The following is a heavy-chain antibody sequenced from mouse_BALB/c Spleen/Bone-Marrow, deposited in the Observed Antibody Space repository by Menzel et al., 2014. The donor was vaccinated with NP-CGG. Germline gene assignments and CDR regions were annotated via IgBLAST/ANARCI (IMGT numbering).Heavy chain of an antibody. D-gene: IGHD4-1*01. CDR3: TRGGNWDDFDY. CDR2: ISSGSSTI. V-gene: IGHV5-17*02. J-gene: IGHJ2*01. Sequence: EVKLVESGGGLVQPGGSRKLSCAASGFTFSSFGMHWVRQAPEKGLEWVAYISSGSSTIFYADTAKGRFTVSRDNPKNTLFLQMTSLRSEDTAMYYCTRGGNWDDFDYWGQGTPLTVSS. CDR1: GFTFSSFG.